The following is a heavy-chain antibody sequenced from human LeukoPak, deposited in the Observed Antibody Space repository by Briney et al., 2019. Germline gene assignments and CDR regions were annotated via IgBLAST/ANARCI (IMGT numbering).Heavy chain of an antibody. CDR2: ISAYNGNT. J-gene: IGHJ4*02. Sequence: ASVKVSCKASGYTFTSYGISWVRQAPGQGLEWMGWISAYNGNTNYAQKFQGRVTMTRDTSISTAYMELSRLRSDDTAVYYCAQTNIVVVPAAFDYWGQGTLVTVSS. CDR1: GYTFTSYG. D-gene: IGHD2-2*01. V-gene: IGHV1-18*01. CDR3: AQTNIVVVPAAFDY.